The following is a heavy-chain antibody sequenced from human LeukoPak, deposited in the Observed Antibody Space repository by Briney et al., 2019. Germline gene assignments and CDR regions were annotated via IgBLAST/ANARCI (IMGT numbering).Heavy chain of an antibody. D-gene: IGHD1-26*01. CDR2: IIPILGIA. J-gene: IGHJ4*02. CDR3: ARAPAAPIVGATLYYFDY. CDR1: GGTFSSYT. Sequence: XKASGGTFSSYTISWVRQAPGQGLEWMGRIIPILGIANYAQKFQGRVTITADKSTSTAYMELSSLRSEDTAVYYCARAPAAPIVGATLYYFDYWGQGTLVTVSS. V-gene: IGHV1-69*02.